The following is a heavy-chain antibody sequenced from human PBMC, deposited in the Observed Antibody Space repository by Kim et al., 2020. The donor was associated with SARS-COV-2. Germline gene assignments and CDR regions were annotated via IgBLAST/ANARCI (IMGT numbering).Heavy chain of an antibody. CDR3: ARAYSSGWYGGYYYGMDV. CDR1: GGSISSSNW. D-gene: IGHD6-19*01. CDR2: IYHSGST. J-gene: IGHJ6*02. V-gene: IGHV4-4*02. Sequence: SETLSLTCAVSGGSISSSNWWSLVRQPPGKGLEWIGEIYHSGSTNYNPSLKSRVTISVDKSKNQFSLKLSSVTAADTAVYYCARAYSSGWYGGYYYGMDVWGQGTTVTVSS.